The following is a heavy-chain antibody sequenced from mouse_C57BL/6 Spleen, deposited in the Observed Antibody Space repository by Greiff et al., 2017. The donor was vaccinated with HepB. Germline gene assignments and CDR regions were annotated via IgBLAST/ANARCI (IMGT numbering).Heavy chain of an antibody. V-gene: IGHV6-3*01. J-gene: IGHJ4*01. D-gene: IGHD1-1*01. CDR1: GFTFSNYW. Sequence: EVKVVESGGGLVQPGGSMKLSCVASGFTFSNYWMNWVRQTPEKGLEWVAQIRLKSDYNATHYAESVKGRFTISRDDSKSSVYLQMNKLRAEDTGIYYCALSPTVVAEGYDMDYWGQETTVTVSS. CDR3: ALSPTVVAEGYDMDY. CDR2: IRLKSDYNAT.